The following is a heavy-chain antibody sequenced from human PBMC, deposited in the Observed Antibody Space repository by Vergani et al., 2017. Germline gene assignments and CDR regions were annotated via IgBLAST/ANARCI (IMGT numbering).Heavy chain of an antibody. CDR1: GFTFSSYG. CDR2: ISYDGSNK. V-gene: IGHV3-30*18. Sequence: QVQLVESGGGVVQPGRSLRLSCAASGFTFSSYGMHWVRQAPGKGLEWVAVISYDGSNKYYADSVKGRFTISRDNSKNTLYLQMNSLRAEDTAVYYCAKCSAGPKYCSGGSCYYYYGMXVWGQGP. D-gene: IGHD2-15*01. CDR3: AKCSAGPKYCSGGSCYYYYGMXV. J-gene: IGHJ6*02.